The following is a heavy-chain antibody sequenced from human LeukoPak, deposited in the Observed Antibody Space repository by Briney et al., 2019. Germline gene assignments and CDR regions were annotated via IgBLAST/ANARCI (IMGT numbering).Heavy chain of an antibody. CDR1: GYTFTGDY. J-gene: IGHJ4*02. CDR3: AREGVGATFFDY. Sequence: ASVKVSCKASGYTFTGDYMHWVRQAPGQGLEWMGWINPNSGGTNYAQKFQGRVTMTRDTSISTAYMELSRLRSDDTAVYYCAREGVGATFFDYWGQGTLVTVSS. CDR2: INPNSGGT. D-gene: IGHD1-26*01. V-gene: IGHV1-2*02.